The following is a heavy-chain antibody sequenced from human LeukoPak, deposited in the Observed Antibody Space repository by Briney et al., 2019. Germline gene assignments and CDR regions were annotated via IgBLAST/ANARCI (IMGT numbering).Heavy chain of an antibody. CDR2: INHSGST. Sequence: SETLSLTCAVYGGSFSGYYWSWIRKPPGKGLEWIGEINHSGSTNYNPSLKSRVTISVDTSKNQFSLKLSSVTAADTAVYYCARVDYGGNSGYYYYYMAVWGKGTTVTVSS. D-gene: IGHD4-23*01. CDR1: GGSFSGYY. V-gene: IGHV4-34*01. CDR3: ARVDYGGNSGYYYYYMAV. J-gene: IGHJ6*03.